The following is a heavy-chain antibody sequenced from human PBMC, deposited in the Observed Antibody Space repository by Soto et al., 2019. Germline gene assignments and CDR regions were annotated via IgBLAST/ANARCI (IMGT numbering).Heavy chain of an antibody. CDR1: GFTFSSYD. CDR2: IGTAGDT. D-gene: IGHD3-10*01. CDR3: ARGSMGPMGNNWFDP. J-gene: IGHJ5*02. Sequence: GGSLRLSCAASGFTFSSYDMHWVRQATGKGLEWVSAIGTAGDTYYPGSVKGRFTISRENAKNSLYLQMNSLRAGDTAVYYCARGSMGPMGNNWFDPWGQGTLVTVS. V-gene: IGHV3-13*01.